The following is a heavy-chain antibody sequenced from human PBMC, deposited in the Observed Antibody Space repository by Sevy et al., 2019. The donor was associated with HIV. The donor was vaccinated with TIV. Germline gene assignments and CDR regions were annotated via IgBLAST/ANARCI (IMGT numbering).Heavy chain of an antibody. J-gene: IGHJ6*02. V-gene: IGHV3-23*01. Sequence: GRSLRLSCAASGFTFSSYAMSWVRQAPGKGLEWVSAISGSGGSTYYADSVKGRFTISRDNSKNTLYLQMNSLRAEDTAVYYCAKFVVVVAATRNYYYGMDVWGQGTTVTVSS. CDR2: ISGSGGST. D-gene: IGHD2-15*01. CDR1: GFTFSSYA. CDR3: AKFVVVVAATRNYYYGMDV.